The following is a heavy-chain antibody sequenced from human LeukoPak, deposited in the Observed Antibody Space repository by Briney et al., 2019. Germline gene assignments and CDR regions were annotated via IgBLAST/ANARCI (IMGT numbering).Heavy chain of an antibody. Sequence: GGSLRLSCAASGFTFSSYAMSWVRQAPGKGLEWVSAIDPSGGNTYYADSVRGRFTISRDNSKNTLYLQMNTLRAEDTAVYYCATTKQARRYFDYWGQGTLVTVSS. J-gene: IGHJ4*02. D-gene: IGHD1-1*01. V-gene: IGHV3-23*01. CDR2: IDPSGGNT. CDR3: ATTKQARRYFDY. CDR1: GFTFSSYA.